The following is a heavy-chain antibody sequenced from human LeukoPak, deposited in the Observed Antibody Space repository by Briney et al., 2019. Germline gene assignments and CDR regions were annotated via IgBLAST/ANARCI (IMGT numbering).Heavy chain of an antibody. CDR2: INPNSGGT. V-gene: IGHV1-2*06. CDR3: AYSRAVQTGAFDY. CDR1: GYTFTGYY. Sequence: ASVKVSCKASGYTFTGYYMHWVRQAPGQGLEWMGRINPNSGGTNYAQKLQGRVTMTRDTSISTAYMELSRLRSDGTAVYYCAYSRAVQTGAFDYWGQGTLVTVSS. J-gene: IGHJ4*02. D-gene: IGHD1-1*01.